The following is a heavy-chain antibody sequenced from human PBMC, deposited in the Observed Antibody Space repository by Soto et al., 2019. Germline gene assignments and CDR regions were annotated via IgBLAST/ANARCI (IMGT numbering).Heavy chain of an antibody. Sequence: GGSLRLSCAASGFTFDDYAMHWVRQAPGKGLEWVSLISWDGGSTYYADSVKGRFTISRDNSKNSLYLQMNSLRAEDTALYYCAKGMHYYDISGSPLGYWGQGTLVTVSS. D-gene: IGHD3-22*01. CDR2: ISWDGGST. V-gene: IGHV3-43D*03. CDR1: GFTFDDYA. CDR3: AKGMHYYDISGSPLGY. J-gene: IGHJ4*02.